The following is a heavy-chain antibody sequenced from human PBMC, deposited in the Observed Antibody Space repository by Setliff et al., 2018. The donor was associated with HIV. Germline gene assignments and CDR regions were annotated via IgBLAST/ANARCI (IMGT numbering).Heavy chain of an antibody. D-gene: IGHD3-3*01. CDR3: ARDNYDFWSGYYTWMIHFDY. V-gene: IGHV1-3*01. J-gene: IGHJ4*02. Sequence: GASVKVSCKASGDTFTTYALHWVRQAPGQRLEWMGWINAGNGDTKSSQKFQGRVTITRDTSASTAYMELRSLRSDDTAVYYCARDNYDFWSGYYTWMIHFDYWGQGTLVTVSS. CDR2: INAGNGDT. CDR1: GDTFTTYA.